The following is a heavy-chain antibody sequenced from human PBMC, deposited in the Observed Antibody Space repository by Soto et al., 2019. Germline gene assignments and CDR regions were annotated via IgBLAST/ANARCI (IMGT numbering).Heavy chain of an antibody. Sequence: ASVKVSCKASGGTFGSHGIAWVRQAPGQGLEWMGGLIAMLGTPTYARRVQGRATITADESLTSSYLELRSLRSEDTAVYFCARGAMANFDYWGQGTVVTVSS. V-gene: IGHV1-69*13. CDR1: GGTFGSHG. CDR3: ARGAMANFDY. CDR2: LIAMLGTP. J-gene: IGHJ4*02. D-gene: IGHD5-18*01.